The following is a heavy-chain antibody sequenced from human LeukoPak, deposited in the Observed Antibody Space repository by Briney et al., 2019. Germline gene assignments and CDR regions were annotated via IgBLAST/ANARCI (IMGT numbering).Heavy chain of an antibody. V-gene: IGHV3-30-3*01. Sequence: QTGGSLRLSCAASGFTSSSYAMHWVRQAPGKGLEWVAVISYDGSNKYYADSVKGRFTISRDNSKNTLYLQMNSLRAEDTAVYYCARAYYLKLYDYWGQGTLVTVSS. D-gene: IGHD3-10*01. CDR3: ARAYYLKLYDY. CDR2: ISYDGSNK. CDR1: GFTSSSYA. J-gene: IGHJ4*02.